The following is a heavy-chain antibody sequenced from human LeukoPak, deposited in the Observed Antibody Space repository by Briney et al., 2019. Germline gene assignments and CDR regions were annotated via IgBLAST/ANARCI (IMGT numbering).Heavy chain of an antibody. CDR2: INQDESQK. CDR3: ARDLIGYSAY. J-gene: IGHJ4*02. V-gene: IGHV3-7*05. Sequence: GGSLRLSCGASGFTFSTYWMSWVRQAPGKGLEWVANINQDESQKYYVDSVKARFTISRDNAKNSLYLQMNSLRAEDTAVYYCARDLIGYSAYWGQGTLVTVSS. D-gene: IGHD1-26*01. CDR1: GFTFSTYW.